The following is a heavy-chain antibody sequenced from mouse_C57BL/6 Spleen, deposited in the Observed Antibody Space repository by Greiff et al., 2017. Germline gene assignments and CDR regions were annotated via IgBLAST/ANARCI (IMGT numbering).Heavy chain of an antibody. CDR1: GFTFSDYG. D-gene: IGHD2-13*01. J-gene: IGHJ2*01. V-gene: IGHV5-17*01. Sequence: EVQRVESGGGLVKPGGSLKLSCAASGFTFSDYGMHWVRQAPEKGLEWVAYISSGSSTTYYADTVKGRFTISRDNATNTLCLQITRLRSECTAIYYCATSTMVTTYYFGYWGQGTTLTVSS. CDR2: ISSGSSTT. CDR3: ATSTMVTTYYFGY.